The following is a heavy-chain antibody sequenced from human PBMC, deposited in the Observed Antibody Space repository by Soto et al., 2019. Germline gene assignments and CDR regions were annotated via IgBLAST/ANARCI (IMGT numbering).Heavy chain of an antibody. CDR3: ARGKSGYYPYFDN. D-gene: IGHD3-22*01. V-gene: IGHV4-61*01. J-gene: IGHJ4*02. Sequence: PSETLSLTCSVSGVSLTSGTYYWSWIRQHPGKGLEWIGYVYYSGSTNYNPSLKSRVTISVDTSKKQFSLKLRSVTAADTAVYFCARGKSGYYPYFDNWGQGTLVTVSS. CDR2: VYYSGST. CDR1: GVSLTSGTYY.